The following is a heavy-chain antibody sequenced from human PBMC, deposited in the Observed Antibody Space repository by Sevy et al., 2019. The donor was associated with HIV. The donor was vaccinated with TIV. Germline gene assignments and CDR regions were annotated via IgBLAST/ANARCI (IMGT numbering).Heavy chain of an antibody. D-gene: IGHD3-16*02. CDR2: IRYDGRNK. J-gene: IGHJ4*02. CDR3: ARDKGESSSSFLGELSY. Sequence: GGSLRLSCAASGFTFSSYGMHWVRQAPGKGLEWVAFIRYDGRNKYYTDSVKGRFTISRDNSKNTLYLQMNTLRSEDTAVYYCARDKGESSSSFLGELSYWGQGTLVTVSS. CDR1: GFTFSSYG. V-gene: IGHV3-30*02.